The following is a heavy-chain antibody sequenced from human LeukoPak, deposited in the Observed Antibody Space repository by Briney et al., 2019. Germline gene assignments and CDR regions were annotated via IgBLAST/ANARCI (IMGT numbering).Heavy chain of an antibody. V-gene: IGHV3-33*08. D-gene: IGHD5-18*01. CDR1: GFTFSSYG. Sequence: RPGGSLRLSCAASGFTFSSYGMHWVRQAPGKGLEWVAVIWYDGSNKYYADSVKGRFTISRDNSKNTLYLQMNSLRAEDTAVYYCAREGDQTAMATQFFYWGQGTLVTVSS. J-gene: IGHJ4*02. CDR3: AREGDQTAMATQFFY. CDR2: IWYDGSNK.